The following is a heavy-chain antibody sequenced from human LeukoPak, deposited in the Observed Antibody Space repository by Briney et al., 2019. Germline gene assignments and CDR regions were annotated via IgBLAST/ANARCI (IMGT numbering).Heavy chain of an antibody. V-gene: IGHV3-15*01. D-gene: IGHD3-22*01. CDR1: GFTFSNAW. Sequence: AGGSLRLSCAASGFTFSNAWMSWVRQAPGKGLEWVGRIKSKTDGGTTDYAAPVKGRFTISRDDSKNTLHLQMNSLKTEDTAVYYCTTGNYDSVFDIWGQGTMVTVSS. CDR2: IKSKTDGGTT. CDR3: TTGNYDSVFDI. J-gene: IGHJ3*02.